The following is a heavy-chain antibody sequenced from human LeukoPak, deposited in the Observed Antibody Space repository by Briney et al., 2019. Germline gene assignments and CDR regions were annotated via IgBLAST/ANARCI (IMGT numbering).Heavy chain of an antibody. CDR2: IYTSGGT. J-gene: IGHJ6*03. CDR3: ATQNVWSGSYYYYYMDV. CDR1: RGSISSYY. V-gene: IGHV4-4*07. Sequence: SETLSLTCTVSRGSISSYYWSWIRQPAGKGLEWMGRIYTSGGTNYNPSLKSRVTMSVDMSKNQFSLKLSSVTAADTAVYYCATQNVWSGSYYYYYMDVWGKGTTVTVSS. D-gene: IGHD3-3*01.